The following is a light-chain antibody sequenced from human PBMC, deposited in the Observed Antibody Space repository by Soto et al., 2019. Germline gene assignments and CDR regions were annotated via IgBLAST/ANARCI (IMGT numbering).Light chain of an antibody. CDR1: QSVSSNY. V-gene: IGKV3-20*01. Sequence: DIVLTQSPGTLSLSPGERATLSCRASQSVSSNYLAWYQQKPGQAPRLLIYGASTRATGVPDRFSGSGSGADFTLTITRLEPEDFAVYFCLQYGGLPRTFGQGTKVDIK. CDR2: GAS. CDR3: LQYGGLPRT. J-gene: IGKJ1*01.